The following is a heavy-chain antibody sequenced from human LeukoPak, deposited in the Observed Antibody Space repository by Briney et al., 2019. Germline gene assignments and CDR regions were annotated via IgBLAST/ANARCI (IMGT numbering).Heavy chain of an antibody. Sequence: SETLSLTCAVYGGSFSGYYWSWIRQPPGKGLEWIGEINHSGSTYYNPSLKSRVTISVDTSKNQFSLKLSSVNAADTAMYFCVRELTTNWFDPWGQGTLVTVSS. J-gene: IGHJ5*02. V-gene: IGHV4-34*01. CDR2: INHSGST. CDR1: GGSFSGYY. CDR3: VRELTTNWFDP. D-gene: IGHD1-14*01.